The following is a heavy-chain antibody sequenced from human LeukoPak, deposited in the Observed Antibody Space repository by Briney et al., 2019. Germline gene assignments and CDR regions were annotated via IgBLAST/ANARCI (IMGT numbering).Heavy chain of an antibody. Sequence: SETLSLTCTVSGGSISSYYWSWIRQPPGKGLEWIGYIYYSGSTNYNPSLKSRVTISVDTSKNQFSLKVSSVTAADTAVYYCARRCSGDYGHWFDTWGQGALVTVSS. V-gene: IGHV4-59*08. CDR3: ARRCSGDYGHWFDT. CDR2: IYYSGST. J-gene: IGHJ5*02. D-gene: IGHD4-17*01. CDR1: GGSISSYY.